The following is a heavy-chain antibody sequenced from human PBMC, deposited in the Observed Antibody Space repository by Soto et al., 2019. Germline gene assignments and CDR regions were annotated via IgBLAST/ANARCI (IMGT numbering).Heavy chain of an antibody. CDR1: GDSVSSNSSA. V-gene: IGHV6-1*01. CDR3: ARLVGGTADY. D-gene: IGHD1-26*01. J-gene: IGHJ4*02. CDR2: TYYRSKWYN. Sequence: SQTLSLTCAISGDSVSSNSSAWNCISQSPSRGLEWLGRTYYRSKWYNDYAVSVKSRITINPDTSKNRFSLQLNSVTPDDTAVYYCARLVGGTADYWGQGTLVTVSS.